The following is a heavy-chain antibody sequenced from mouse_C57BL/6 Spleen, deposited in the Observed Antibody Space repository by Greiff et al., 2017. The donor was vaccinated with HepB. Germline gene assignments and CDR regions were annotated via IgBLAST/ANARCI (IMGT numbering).Heavy chain of an antibody. D-gene: IGHD2-1*01. V-gene: IGHV1-82*01. CDR1: GYAFSSSW. Sequence: VQLQQSGPELVKPGASVKISCKASGYAFSSSWMNWVKQRPGKGLEWIGRIYPGDGDTNYNGKFKGKATLTADKSSSTAYMQLSSLTSEDSAVYFCARGPIYYPTAGAMDYLGQGTSVTVSS. CDR3: ARGPIYYPTAGAMDY. J-gene: IGHJ4*01. CDR2: IYPGDGDT.